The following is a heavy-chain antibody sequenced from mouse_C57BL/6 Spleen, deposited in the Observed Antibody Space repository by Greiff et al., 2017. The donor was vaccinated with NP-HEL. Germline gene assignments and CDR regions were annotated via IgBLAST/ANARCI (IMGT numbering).Heavy chain of an antibody. CDR3: ARVEDYDFDY. D-gene: IGHD2-4*01. J-gene: IGHJ2*01. V-gene: IGHV1-52*01. CDR1: GYTFTSYW. Sequence: VKLQQPGAELVRPGSSVKLSCKASGYTFTSYWMHWVKQRPIQGLEWIGNIDPSDSETHYNQKFKDKATLTVDKSSSTAYMQLSSLTSEDSAVYYCARVEDYDFDYWGQGTTLTVSS. CDR2: IDPSDSET.